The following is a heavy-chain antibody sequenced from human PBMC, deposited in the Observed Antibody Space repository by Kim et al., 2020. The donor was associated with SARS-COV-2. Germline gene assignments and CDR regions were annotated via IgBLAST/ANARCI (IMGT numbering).Heavy chain of an antibody. CDR2: IYSDGST. J-gene: IGHJ5*02. Sequence: GGSLRLSCAASGLIVSGNYMSWVRQAPGKGLEWVSVIYSDGSTSYIDSVKGRFTISRDNSKHTLYLQMNSLRAEDTAVYYCARVYFINWFDPWGQGTLVTVSA. CDR3: ARVYFINWFDP. CDR1: GLIVSGNY. V-gene: IGHV3-66*01. D-gene: IGHD1-26*01.